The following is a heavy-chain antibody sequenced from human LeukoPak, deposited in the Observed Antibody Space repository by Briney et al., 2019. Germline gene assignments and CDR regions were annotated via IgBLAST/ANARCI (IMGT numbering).Heavy chain of an antibody. CDR2: ISAYNGNT. V-gene: IGHV1-18*01. CDR3: ARADIVVVVAAYHDY. Sequence: ASVKVSCKASGYTFTSYGLSWVRQAPGQGLEWMGWISAYNGNTNYAQKLQGRVTMTTDTSTSTAYMELRSLRSDDTAVYYCARADIVVVVAAYHDYWGQATLVTVSS. J-gene: IGHJ4*02. D-gene: IGHD2-15*01. CDR1: GYTFTSYG.